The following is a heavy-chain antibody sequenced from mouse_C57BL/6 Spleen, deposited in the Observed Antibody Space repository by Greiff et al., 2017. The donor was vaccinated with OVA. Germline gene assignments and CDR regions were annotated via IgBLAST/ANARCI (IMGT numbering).Heavy chain of an antibody. CDR3: ARRGPDYYLDY. V-gene: IGHV1-64*01. Sequence: QVQLKQPGAELVKPGASVKLSCKASGYTFTSYWMHWVKQRPGQGLEWIGMIHPNSGSTNYNEKFKSKATLTVDKSSSTAYMQLSSLTSEDSAVYYCARRGPDYYLDYWGQGTTLTVSS. J-gene: IGHJ2*01. CDR2: IHPNSGST. D-gene: IGHD3-3*01. CDR1: GYTFTSYW.